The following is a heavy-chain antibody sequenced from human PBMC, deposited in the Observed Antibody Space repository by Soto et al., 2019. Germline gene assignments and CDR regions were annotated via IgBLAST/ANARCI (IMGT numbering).Heavy chain of an antibody. CDR3: AKAATVVTLYYFDS. J-gene: IGHJ4*02. D-gene: IGHD4-17*01. CDR2: ITDSGGST. CDR1: GFTFNNYG. V-gene: IGHV3-23*01. Sequence: EVQLLESGGGLVQPGGSLRLSCAASGFTFNNYGMSWVRQAPGKGLVWVSAITDSGGSTYYADSVTGRFTISSDNSKSTVYLQMNSLSAENTAVYYCAKAATVVTLYYFDSWGEGTLVIVSS.